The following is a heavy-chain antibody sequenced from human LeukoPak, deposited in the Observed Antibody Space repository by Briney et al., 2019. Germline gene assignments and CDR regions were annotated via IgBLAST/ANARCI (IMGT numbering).Heavy chain of an antibody. CDR1: GGSISGYY. J-gene: IGHJ4*02. Sequence: SETLSLTCTVSGGSISGYYWSWIRQPPEKGLEWIGYVHDSGNTNYNPSLKSRVTISVDTPKNQFSLKLSSVTAADTAVYYCAREVSEMANNPGDYFDYWGQGTLVAVSS. CDR3: AREVSEMANNPGDYFDY. V-gene: IGHV4-59*01. CDR2: VHDSGNT. D-gene: IGHD5-24*01.